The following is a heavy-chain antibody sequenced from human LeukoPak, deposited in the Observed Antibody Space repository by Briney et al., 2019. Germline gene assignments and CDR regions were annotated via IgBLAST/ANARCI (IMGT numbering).Heavy chain of an antibody. CDR2: IKQDGSEK. J-gene: IGHJ3*02. D-gene: IGHD3-10*01. Sequence: PGGSLRLSCAASGFTFSSYWMSWVRQAPGKGLEWVANIKQDGSEKYYVDSVKGRFTISRDNAKNSLYLQMNSLRAEDTAVYYCARDIGPLRGAFDIWGQGTMVTVSS. CDR3: ARDIGPLRGAFDI. CDR1: GFTFSSYW. V-gene: IGHV3-7*01.